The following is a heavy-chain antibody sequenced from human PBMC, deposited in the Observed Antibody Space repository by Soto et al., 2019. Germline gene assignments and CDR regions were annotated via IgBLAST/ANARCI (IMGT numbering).Heavy chain of an antibody. Sequence: GGSLRLSCAASGFTFSSYSMNWVRQAPGKGLEWVSSISSSSSYIYYADSVKGRFTISRDNAKDSLYLQMNSLSAEDTAVYYCARDYCSSTSCYSYWGQGTLVTVSS. CDR1: GFTFSSYS. CDR3: ARDYCSSTSCYSY. CDR2: ISSSSSYI. D-gene: IGHD2-2*01. J-gene: IGHJ4*02. V-gene: IGHV3-21*01.